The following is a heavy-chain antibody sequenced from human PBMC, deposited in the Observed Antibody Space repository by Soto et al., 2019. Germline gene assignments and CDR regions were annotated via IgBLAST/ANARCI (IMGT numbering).Heavy chain of an antibody. D-gene: IGHD3-22*01. Sequence: ASVKVSCKASGYTFTRYGISWVRQAPGQGLEWLGWISGYNGNTNYAQKLQGRLTMTTDTSTSTAYMELRSLRSDDTAVYYCARDTLYYYDSSGYYTNGFDIWGQGTMVTVSS. V-gene: IGHV1-18*01. J-gene: IGHJ3*02. CDR3: ARDTLYYYDSSGYYTNGFDI. CDR1: GYTFTRYG. CDR2: ISGYNGNT.